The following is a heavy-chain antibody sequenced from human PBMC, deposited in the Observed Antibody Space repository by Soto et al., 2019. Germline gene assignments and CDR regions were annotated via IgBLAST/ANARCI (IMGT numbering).Heavy chain of an antibody. Sequence: DKGKGLEWVSSISSSSSYIYYADSVKGRFTISRDNAKNSLYLQMNSLRAEDTVVYYCARSGTRGDLTHWGQGILVSGSS. CDR3: ARSGTRGDLTH. V-gene: IGHV3-21*01. D-gene: IGHD4-17*01. J-gene: IGHJ4*02. CDR2: ISSSSSYI.